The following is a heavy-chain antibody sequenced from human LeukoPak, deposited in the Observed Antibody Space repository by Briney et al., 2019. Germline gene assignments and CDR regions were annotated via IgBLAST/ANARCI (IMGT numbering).Heavy chain of an antibody. D-gene: IGHD2-15*01. J-gene: IGHJ4*02. CDR2: ISSGSSTI. CDR3: ARGYCSGGSCYNLDY. Sequence: GGSLRLSCAASGFSFSSYTMNWVRQAPGKGLEWTSYISSGSSTIYYADSVKGRFTISRGNAKNSLYLQMNSLRAEDTAVYYCARGYCSGGSCYNLDYWGQGTLVTVSS. CDR1: GFSFSSYT. V-gene: IGHV3-48*01.